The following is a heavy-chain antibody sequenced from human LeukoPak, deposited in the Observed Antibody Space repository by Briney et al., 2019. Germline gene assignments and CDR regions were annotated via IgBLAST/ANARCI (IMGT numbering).Heavy chain of an antibody. CDR1: GGSISSGGYY. CDR3: ARANSGSFDY. V-gene: IGHV4-31*03. J-gene: IGHJ4*02. CDR2: IYYSGST. Sequence: SQTLSLTCTVSGGSISSGGYYWSWIRPHPGKGLEWSGYIYYSGSTYYNPSLKSRVTISVDTSKNQFSLKLSFVTAADTAVYYCARANSGSFDYWGQGTLVTVSS. D-gene: IGHD6-19*01.